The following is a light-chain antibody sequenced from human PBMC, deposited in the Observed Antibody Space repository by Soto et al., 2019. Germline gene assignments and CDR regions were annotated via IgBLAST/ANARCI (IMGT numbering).Light chain of an antibody. V-gene: IGKV1-5*01. J-gene: IGKJ1*01. CDR3: QQYHGFW. CDR2: DAS. CDR1: HSINDW. Sequence: DNPLTQSPSYLSASVGDRVTITCRARHSINDWLAWYQQKPGKAPKLLIYDASSLESGVPSRFSGGGSGTEFSLIINGLQPEDFATYYCQQYHGFWFGQGTKVDI.